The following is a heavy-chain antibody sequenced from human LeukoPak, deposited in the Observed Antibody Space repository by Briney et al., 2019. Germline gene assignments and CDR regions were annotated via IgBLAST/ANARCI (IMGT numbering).Heavy chain of an antibody. Sequence: GESLKISCKASGYTYTSYWIGWVRQMPGKGLEWMGFIYPGDSDTRYSPSFQGQVTISADKSISTAYLQWSSLKASDTAMYYCARRVEGWYNWFDPWGQGTLVTVSS. CDR2: IYPGDSDT. CDR3: ARRVEGWYNWFDP. D-gene: IGHD2-15*01. V-gene: IGHV5-51*01. J-gene: IGHJ5*02. CDR1: GYTYTSYW.